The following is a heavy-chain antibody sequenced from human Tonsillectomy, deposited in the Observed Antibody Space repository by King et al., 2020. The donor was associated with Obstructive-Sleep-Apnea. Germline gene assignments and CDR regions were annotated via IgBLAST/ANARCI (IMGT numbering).Heavy chain of an antibody. V-gene: IGHV2-5*02. CDR3: VHRRGGTYYFDF. Sequence: ITLKESGPTLVKPTQTLTLTSTFSGFSLSTSGEGVGWIRQPPGKALEWLALIYWDDEKRYSPSLKSRLTITKDTSKNQVVLTMTNMDPVDTATYYCVHRRGGTYYFDFWGQGTLVTVSS. CDR2: IYWDDEK. J-gene: IGHJ4*02. CDR1: GFSLSTSGEG. D-gene: IGHD1-26*01.